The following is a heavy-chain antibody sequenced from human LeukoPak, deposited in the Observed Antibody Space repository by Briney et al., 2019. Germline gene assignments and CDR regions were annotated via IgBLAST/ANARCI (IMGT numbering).Heavy chain of an antibody. CDR2: ISGSASST. CDR3: ARDRSQEFDP. Sequence: GGSLRLSCAASGFTFSNYAMSWVRQAPGKGLEWVSAISGSASSTYYADSVKGRFTISRDNSKNTLYLQMNRLKDDDTAVYYCARDRSQEFDPWGQGTLVTVSS. V-gene: IGHV3-23*01. CDR1: GFTFSNYA. D-gene: IGHD3-10*01. J-gene: IGHJ5*02.